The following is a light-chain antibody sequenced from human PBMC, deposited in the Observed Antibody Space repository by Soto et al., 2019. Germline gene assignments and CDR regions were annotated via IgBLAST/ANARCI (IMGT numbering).Light chain of an antibody. V-gene: IGKV1-5*01. J-gene: IGKJ1*01. CDR3: QQYNTWWT. CDR2: DVS. Sequence: DIQMTPSPSTLSASVVARVTITCRASQTISNWLAWYQQTPGKAPKLLIYDVSSLESGVPSRFSGSGSGTEFTLTISSLQPDDFATYYCQQYNTWWTFGQGTKV. CDR1: QTISNW.